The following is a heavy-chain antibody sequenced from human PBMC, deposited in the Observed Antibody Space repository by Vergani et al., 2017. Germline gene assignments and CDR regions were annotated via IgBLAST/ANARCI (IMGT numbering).Heavy chain of an antibody. J-gene: IGHJ3*02. CDR3: ARPFGVVIQESDAFDI. CDR2: IYSGGST. V-gene: IGHV3-66*04. CDR1: GFTFGDYA. D-gene: IGHD3-3*01. Sequence: VQLVESGGGLVQPGRSLRLSCTASGFTFGDYAMSWVRKAPGKGLEWVSVIYSGGSTYYADSVKGRFTISRDNSKNTLYLQMNSLRAEDPAVYYCARPFGVVIQESDAFDIWGQGTMVTVSS.